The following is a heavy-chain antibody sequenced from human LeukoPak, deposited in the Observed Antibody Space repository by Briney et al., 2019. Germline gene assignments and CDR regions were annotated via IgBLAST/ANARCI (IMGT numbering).Heavy chain of an antibody. V-gene: IGHV1-2*02. CDR2: INPSSGAT. CDR1: GYTFNGYY. D-gene: IGHD3-3*01. Sequence: ASVKVSCKASGYTFNGYYMHWVRQAPGQGLEWMGWINPSSGATNYAQKFQGRVTMTRDTSISTAYMELSRLRSDDTAVYYCARDAATTIFGVVITGEDALDIWGQGTMVTVSS. J-gene: IGHJ3*02. CDR3: ARDAATTIFGVVITGEDALDI.